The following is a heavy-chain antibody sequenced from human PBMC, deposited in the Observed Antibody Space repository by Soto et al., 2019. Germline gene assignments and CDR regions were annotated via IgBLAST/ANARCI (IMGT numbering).Heavy chain of an antibody. CDR3: AKDIVFSGSSSWPSYYYYGMDV. J-gene: IGHJ6*02. D-gene: IGHD6-13*01. CDR2: ISWNSGSI. V-gene: IGHV3-9*01. Sequence: GGSLRLSCAASGFTFDDYAMHWVRQAPGKGLEWVSGISWNSGSIGYADSVKGRFTISRDNAKNSLYLQMNSLRAEDTALYYCAKDIVFSGSSSWPSYYYYGMDVWGQGTTVTFSS. CDR1: GFTFDDYA.